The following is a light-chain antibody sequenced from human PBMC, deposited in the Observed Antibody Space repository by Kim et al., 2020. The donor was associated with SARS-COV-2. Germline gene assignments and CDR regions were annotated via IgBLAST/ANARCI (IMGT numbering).Light chain of an antibody. J-gene: IGLJ2*01. Sequence: GESVTIACSGSSSDIGVYNYVSRYQQHPGKAPKLMIYDVTKRPSGVSDRFSGSKSANMASLTIFGLQAEDEADYYCSSYTTTSAVVFGGGTKLTVL. CDR1: SSDIGVYNY. CDR2: DVT. V-gene: IGLV2-14*03. CDR3: SSYTTTSAVV.